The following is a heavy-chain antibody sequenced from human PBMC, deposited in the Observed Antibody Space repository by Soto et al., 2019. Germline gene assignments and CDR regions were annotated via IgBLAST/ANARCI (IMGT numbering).Heavy chain of an antibody. CDR1: GGSISSYY. Sequence: PSETLSLTCTVSGGSISSYYWSWIRQPPGKGLERIGYIYYSGSTNYNPSLKSRVTISVDTSKNQFSLKLSSVTAADTAVYYCARVRVDFWSGPSPYYYYGMDVWGQGTTVTVSS. V-gene: IGHV4-59*01. D-gene: IGHD3-3*01. CDR3: ARVRVDFWSGPSPYYYYGMDV. CDR2: IYYSGST. J-gene: IGHJ6*02.